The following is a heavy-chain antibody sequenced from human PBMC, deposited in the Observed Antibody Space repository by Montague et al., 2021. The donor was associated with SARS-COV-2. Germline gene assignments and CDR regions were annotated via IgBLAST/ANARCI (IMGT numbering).Heavy chain of an antibody. J-gene: IGHJ5*02. Sequence: SETLSLTCTVSGGSISSYYWSWIRQSAGKGLEWIGRIHTSGSTDYNPSLNSRVTLSVDTSKNQFSLKLSSVAAADTAAYYCARHGCSSGRHRCGFDPWGQGTLVTVSS. V-gene: IGHV4-4*07. CDR3: ARHGCSSGRHRCGFDP. D-gene: IGHD6-19*01. CDR1: GGSISSYY. CDR2: IHTSGST.